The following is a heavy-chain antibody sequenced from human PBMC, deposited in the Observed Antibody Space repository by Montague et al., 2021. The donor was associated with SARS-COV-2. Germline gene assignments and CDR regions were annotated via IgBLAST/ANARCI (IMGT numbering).Heavy chain of an antibody. Sequence: SETLSLTCTVSGGSISTNSYCSCVSLQPPRKGLGGIGSIYYSGSTYYNPSLKSRVTIAVDPSKNPSSRKLSSVTAADTAVYYCAHGYSGYEDATGFDPWGRGTRVPVPP. D-gene: IGHD5-12*01. CDR2: IYYSGST. J-gene: IGHJ5*02. CDR1: GGSISTNSYC. V-gene: IGHV4-39*01. CDR3: AHGYSGYEDATGFDP.